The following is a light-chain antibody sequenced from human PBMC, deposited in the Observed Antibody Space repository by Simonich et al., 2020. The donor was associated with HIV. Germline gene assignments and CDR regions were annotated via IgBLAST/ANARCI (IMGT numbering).Light chain of an antibody. CDR1: QSISSY. CDR2: AAS. V-gene: IGKV1-39*01. Sequence: DIQMTQSPSSLSASVGDRVTITCRASQSISSYLNWYQQKPGKAPKLLIYAASSLQSGVPSRVSGSGSGTDFTLTISSLQAEEVAVYYCQQYYSTRPLTFGGGTKVEIK. CDR3: QQYYSTRPLT. J-gene: IGKJ4*01.